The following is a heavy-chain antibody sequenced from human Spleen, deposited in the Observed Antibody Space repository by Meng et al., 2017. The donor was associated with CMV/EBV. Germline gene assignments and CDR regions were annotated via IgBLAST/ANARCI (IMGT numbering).Heavy chain of an antibody. CDR3: AVSTFYIDSSGSYFDY. D-gene: IGHD3-22*01. CDR1: YTFTDYY. J-gene: IGHJ4*02. V-gene: IGHV1-46*01. Sequence: YTFTDYYLHWVRQAPGQGLEWMAIINPSGGSTTYAQKFQGRVTMTRDTSTNTVYMELSSLRSEDTAVYYCAVSTFYIDSSGSYFDYWGQGTPVTVSS. CDR2: INPSGGST.